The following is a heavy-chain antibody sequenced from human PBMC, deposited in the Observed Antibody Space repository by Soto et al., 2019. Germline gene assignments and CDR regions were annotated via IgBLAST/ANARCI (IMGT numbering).Heavy chain of an antibody. Sequence: GGSLRLSCAASGFTFRNYLMNWVRQAPGKGLEWVSYIGLGSSTKYYADSVEGRFTISRDNAKNSLYLQMNSLRAEDTAVYYCARDQLYYNDIRGRPLNAFYVWGQGRMVTVS. V-gene: IGHV3-48*01. CDR1: GFTFRNYL. J-gene: IGHJ3*01. CDR2: IGLGSSTK. CDR3: ARDQLYYNDIRGRPLNAFYV. D-gene: IGHD3-22*01.